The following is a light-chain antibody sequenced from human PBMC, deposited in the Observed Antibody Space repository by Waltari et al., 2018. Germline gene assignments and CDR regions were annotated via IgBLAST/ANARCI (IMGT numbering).Light chain of an antibody. CDR1: QSLVNRDGHTY. V-gene: IGKV2-24*01. Sequence: DIVLIQTPLSSPVTLGQPASIPCRPTQSLVNRDGHTYLSWLQQRPGQPPRLLFYQIFNRFSGVPDRFSGSGAGTDFTLKISRVEAEDVGIYYCMQTTEFPWTFGQGTRVEIK. CDR2: QIF. J-gene: IGKJ1*01. CDR3: MQTTEFPWT.